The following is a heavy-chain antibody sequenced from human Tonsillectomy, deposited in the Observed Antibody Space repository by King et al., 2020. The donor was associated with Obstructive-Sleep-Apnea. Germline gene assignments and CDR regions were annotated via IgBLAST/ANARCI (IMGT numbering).Heavy chain of an antibody. Sequence: QLQESGPGLVKPSETLSLTCTVSGYSISSGYYWGWIRQPPGKGLEWIGSIYHSGSTYYNPSLKSRVTISVDTSKNQFSLKLSSLTAADTAVYYCAGGSRGFYYYYYGMDVWGQGTTVTVSS. J-gene: IGHJ6*02. CDR1: GYSISSGYY. CDR3: AGGSRGFYYYYYGMDV. V-gene: IGHV4-38-2*02. CDR2: IYHSGST.